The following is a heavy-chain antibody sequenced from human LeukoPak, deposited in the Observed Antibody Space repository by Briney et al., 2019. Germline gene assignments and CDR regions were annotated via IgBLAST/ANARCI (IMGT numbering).Heavy chain of an antibody. CDR1: GGSISSYY. CDR2: IYYSGST. D-gene: IGHD2-15*01. J-gene: IGHJ4*02. CDR3: ARGGSSCSGGSCYPYYFDY. Sequence: PSETLSLTCTVSGGSISSYYWSWIRQPPGKGLEWIGYIYYSGSTNYNPSLKSRVTISVDTSKTQFSLKLSSVTAADTAVYYCARGGSSCSGGSCYPYYFDYWGQGTLVTVSS. V-gene: IGHV4-59*01.